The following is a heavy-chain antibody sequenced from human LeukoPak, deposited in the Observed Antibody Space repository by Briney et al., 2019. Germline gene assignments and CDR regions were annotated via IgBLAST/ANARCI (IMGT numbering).Heavy chain of an antibody. D-gene: IGHD3-22*01. J-gene: IGHJ4*02. V-gene: IGHV5-51*01. CDR1: GYSFTSYW. Sequence: GESLKISCKGSGYSFTSYWIGWVRQMPGKGLEWMGIIYPGDSDTRYSPSFQGQVTISADKSISTAYLQWSSLKASDTAMYYCARQPHYYDSSGYYLFDYWGQGTLVTASS. CDR3: ARQPHYYDSSGYYLFDY. CDR2: IYPGDSDT.